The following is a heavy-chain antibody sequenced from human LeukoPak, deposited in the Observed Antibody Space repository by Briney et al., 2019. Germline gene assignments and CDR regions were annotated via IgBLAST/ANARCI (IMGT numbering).Heavy chain of an antibody. CDR1: GGSISSNSYY. J-gene: IGHJ4*02. V-gene: IGHV4-39*07. CDR2: IYYTGTT. CDR3: ARVRGAVVSGTPERAFDY. Sequence: PSETLSLTCTVSGGSISSNSYYWGWIRQSPGKGLEWIANIYYTGTTYYNPSLKSRVTISVDTSQTQFSLKLTSVTAADTALYYCARVRGAVVSGTPERAFDYWGQGTLVTVSS. D-gene: IGHD6-19*01.